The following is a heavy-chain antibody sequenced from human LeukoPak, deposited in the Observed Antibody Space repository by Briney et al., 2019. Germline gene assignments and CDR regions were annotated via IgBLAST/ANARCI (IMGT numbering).Heavy chain of an antibody. V-gene: IGHV3-23*01. Sequence: PGGSLRLSCAASGFTFSSYSMSWVRQAPGKGLEWVSTINDSGDRTYYADSVKGRFTISRDNSENMLYLQMSSLGAEDTAIYYCAKDGSGFHGYFEYWGQGTLATVSS. CDR1: GFTFSSYS. CDR3: AKDGSGFHGYFEY. J-gene: IGHJ4*02. CDR2: INDSGDRT. D-gene: IGHD3-22*01.